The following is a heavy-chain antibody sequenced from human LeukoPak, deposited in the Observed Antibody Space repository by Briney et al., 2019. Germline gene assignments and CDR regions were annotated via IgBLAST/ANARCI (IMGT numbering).Heavy chain of an antibody. V-gene: IGHV4-59*01. D-gene: IGHD3-22*01. CDR2: IYYSGST. CDR1: GGSINSYY. J-gene: IGHJ4*02. CDR3: ARSPNYYDSSGYYFVDY. Sequence: SETLSLTCTVSGGSINSYYWSWIRQPPGKGLEWIGYIYYSGSTNYNPSLKSRVTISVDTSKNQFSLKLSSVTAADTAVYYCARSPNYYDSSGYYFVDYWGQGTLVTVSS.